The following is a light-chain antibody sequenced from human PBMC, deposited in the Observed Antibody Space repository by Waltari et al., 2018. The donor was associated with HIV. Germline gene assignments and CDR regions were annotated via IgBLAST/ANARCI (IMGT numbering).Light chain of an antibody. V-gene: IGKV1-33*01. CDR2: DAS. CDR3: QQFDHLPYT. J-gene: IGKJ2*01. CDR1: QDISNY. Sequence: DIQLAQSPSSLSASIGDRITITCQASQDISNYLNWYQHKPGKAPKLLIYDASNLQTGVPSRFSGRGSGTDFTFTITSLQPEDFATYYCQQFDHLPYTFGQGTRLEIK.